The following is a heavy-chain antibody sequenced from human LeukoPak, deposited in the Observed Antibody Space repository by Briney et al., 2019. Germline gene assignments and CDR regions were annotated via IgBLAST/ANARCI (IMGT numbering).Heavy chain of an antibody. J-gene: IGHJ5*02. V-gene: IGHV1-69*05. CDR2: VIPIFSTA. CDR3: ARDNSVGDNAWWFDP. D-gene: IGHD1-26*01. CDR1: GGTFSNYA. Sequence: EASVKVSCKASGGTFSNYAIGWVRQAPGQGLEWMGGVIPIFSTANYAQKFQGRVTMTRDMSTSTDYMELSSLRSEDTAIYYCARDNSVGDNAWWFDPWGQGTLVTVSS.